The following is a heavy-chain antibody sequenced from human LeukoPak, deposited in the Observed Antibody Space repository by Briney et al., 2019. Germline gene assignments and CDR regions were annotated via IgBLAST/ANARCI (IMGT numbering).Heavy chain of an antibody. CDR2: IYYSGST. J-gene: IGHJ4*02. V-gene: IGHV4-39*01. CDR3: ARQYDFWSGYPYFDY. CDR1: GGSISSSSYY. Sequence: PSETLSLTCTVSGGSISSSSYYWGWIRQPPGKGLEWIGSIYYSGSTYYNPSLKSRVTISVDTSKNQFSLKLSSVTAADTAVYYCARQYDFWSGYPYFDYWGQGTLVTVSS. D-gene: IGHD3-3*01.